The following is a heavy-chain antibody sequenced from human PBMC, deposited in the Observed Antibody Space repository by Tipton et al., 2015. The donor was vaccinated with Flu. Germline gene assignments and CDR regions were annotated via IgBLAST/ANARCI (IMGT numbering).Heavy chain of an antibody. CDR1: GYTFITQG. D-gene: IGHD6-6*01. Sequence: VQLVQSGAEVKKPGASVKVSCKASGYTFITQGISWVRQAPGQGLEWMGWISVDNGNTNYAQKVQGRVTMTTDTSTSTAYMELRSLRSDGTAVYYCATSSIIGISFWAARLDYWGQGTLVTVSS. J-gene: IGHJ4*02. V-gene: IGHV1-18*01. CDR2: ISVDNGNT. CDR3: ATSSIIGISFWAARLDY.